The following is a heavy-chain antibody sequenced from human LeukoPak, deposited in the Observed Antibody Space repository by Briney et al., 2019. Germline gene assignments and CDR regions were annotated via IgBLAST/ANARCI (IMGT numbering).Heavy chain of an antibody. CDR1: GGSISSSSSY. V-gene: IGHV4-39*01. J-gene: IGHJ4*02. D-gene: IGHD6-19*01. CDR3: ASESSGWYLDY. Sequence: SETLSLTCSVSGGSISSSSSYWGWIRQPPGKGLEWIGSIYYSGSSFDNPALKSRVTISVDTSKNQFSLKLSSVTAADTAVYYCASESSGWYLDYWGQGTLVTVSS. CDR2: IYYSGSS.